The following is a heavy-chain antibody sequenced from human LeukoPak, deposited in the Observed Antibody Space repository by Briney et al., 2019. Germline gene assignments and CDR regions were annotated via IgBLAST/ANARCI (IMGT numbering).Heavy chain of an antibody. V-gene: IGHV3-23*01. J-gene: IGHJ4*02. D-gene: IGHD6-19*01. Sequence: GGSLRLSCAASGFTFSSYAMSWVRQAPGKGLEWVSAISGSGGATYYADSVKGRFASSRDTSKNTLDLQMNSLRAEDTAVYYCAKDRGDSNGWSYFDHWGQGTPVTVSS. CDR2: ISGSGGAT. CDR3: AKDRGDSNGWSYFDH. CDR1: GFTFSSYA.